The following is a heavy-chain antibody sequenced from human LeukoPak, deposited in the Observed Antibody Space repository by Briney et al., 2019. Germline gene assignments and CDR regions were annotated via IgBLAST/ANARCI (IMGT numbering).Heavy chain of an antibody. J-gene: IGHJ4*02. CDR3: AKARTPYNSGFDY. CDR1: GFTFTDYA. Sequence: GGSLRLSCAASGFTFTDYAMGWVRQAPGQGLEWASTISASGSTTYYTDSVRGRFTISRDNSKNTLSLQMSGLRAEDTAVYYCAKARTPYNSGFDYWGQGTLVAVSS. CDR2: ISASGSTT. D-gene: IGHD6-19*01. V-gene: IGHV3-23*01.